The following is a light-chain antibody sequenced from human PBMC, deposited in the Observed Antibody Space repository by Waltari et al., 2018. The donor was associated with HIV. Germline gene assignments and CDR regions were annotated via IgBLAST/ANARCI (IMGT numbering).Light chain of an antibody. Sequence: QSALTQPASVSGSPGQSITISCTGTSSDVGGYNYVSWYQQHPGKAPKLMIYDVSNWPCGVANCFSGSKSGNTASLTISGLQAEDEADYYCSSYTSSSLWVFGSGTKVTVL. V-gene: IGLV2-14*03. CDR1: SSDVGGYNY. J-gene: IGLJ1*01. CDR2: DVS. CDR3: SSYTSSSLWV.